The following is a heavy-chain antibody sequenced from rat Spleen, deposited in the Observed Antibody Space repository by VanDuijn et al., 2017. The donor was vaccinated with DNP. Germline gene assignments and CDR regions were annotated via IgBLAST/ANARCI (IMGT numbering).Heavy chain of an antibody. CDR1: GFTFSDYY. CDR3: ARYSLIPRVWDY. CDR2: ISSGGGNI. J-gene: IGHJ2*01. D-gene: IGHD1-2*01. Sequence: EVQLVESGGGLVQPGRSLKLSCAASGFTFSDYYMAWVRRAPTKGLEWVPYISSGGGNIYYRDSVKGRFTISRDNAKSTLYLQMNSLRSEDTATYYCARYSLIPRVWDYWGQGVMVTVSS. V-gene: IGHV5-25*01.